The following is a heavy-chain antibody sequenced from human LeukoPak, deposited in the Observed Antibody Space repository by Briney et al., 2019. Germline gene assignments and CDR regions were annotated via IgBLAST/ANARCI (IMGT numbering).Heavy chain of an antibody. D-gene: IGHD3-3*01. V-gene: IGHV3-23*01. CDR3: AKSLETRSREPFDF. J-gene: IGHJ4*02. CDR2: ICGSGGST. CDR1: GFTFSGYA. Sequence: GGSLRLSCAASGFTFSGYAMSWVRQAPEKGLEWVSTICGSGGSTYYADSVRGRFTISRDTSKNTLYLQMNSLRDEYTALYYCAKSLETRSREPFDFRGQGTLVTVSS.